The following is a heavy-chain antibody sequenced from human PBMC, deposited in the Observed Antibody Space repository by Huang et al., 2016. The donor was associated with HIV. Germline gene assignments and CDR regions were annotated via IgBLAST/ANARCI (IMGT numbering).Heavy chain of an antibody. CDR1: GFTFSNYN. CDR3: ARAPLVRGLIYYFDY. V-gene: IGHV3-21*02. D-gene: IGHD6-13*01. Sequence: EVQLVESGGGLVKPGGSLRLSCAASGFTFSNYNINWVRQAPGKWLEWVSSITCSITFMSYADAVKGRFTISRDNAKNSLYLQMNSLRAEDTAIYYCARAPLVRGLIYYFDYWGQGILVTVSS. J-gene: IGHJ4*02. CDR2: ITCSITFM.